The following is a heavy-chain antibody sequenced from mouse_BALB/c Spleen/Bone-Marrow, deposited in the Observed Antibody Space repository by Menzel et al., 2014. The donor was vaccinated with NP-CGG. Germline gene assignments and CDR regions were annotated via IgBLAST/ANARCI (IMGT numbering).Heavy chain of an antibody. CDR2: ISSSGSYT. J-gene: IGHJ1*01. Sequence: EVQGVESGGGLAKPGGSLQLSRAASGFTFSTYAMSWVRQTPEKRLEWVATISSSGSYTYYPDSVKGRFTISRDNAKNTLYLQMSSLRSEDTAMFYCSRLRMITTYFDVWGAGTTVTVSS. D-gene: IGHD2-4*01. CDR3: SRLRMITTYFDV. V-gene: IGHV5-9-3*01. CDR1: GFTFSTYA.